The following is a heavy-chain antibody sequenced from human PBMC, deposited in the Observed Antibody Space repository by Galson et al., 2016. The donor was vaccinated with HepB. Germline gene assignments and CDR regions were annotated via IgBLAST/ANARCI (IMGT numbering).Heavy chain of an antibody. CDR1: GGTLSNYA. D-gene: IGHD3-22*01. CDR3: ARLYDDGSAYYPFGMEV. Sequence: SVKVSCKASGGTLSNYAISWVRQAPGQGLDWMGEIIPSSNTTNYAQKFQGRVTITADESTSTAYMELISLTSDDTAVYYCARLYDDGSAYYPFGMEVWGQGTTVTVSS. J-gene: IGHJ6*02. V-gene: IGHV1-69*13. CDR2: IIPSSNTT.